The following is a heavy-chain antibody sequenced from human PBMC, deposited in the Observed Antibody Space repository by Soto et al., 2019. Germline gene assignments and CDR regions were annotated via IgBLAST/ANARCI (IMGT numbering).Heavy chain of an antibody. Sequence: SVKVSCKASVGTFSSYAISWVRQAPGQGLEWMGGIIPIFGTANYAQKFQGRVTITADKSTSTAYMELSSLRSEDTAVYYCARGITMIVVAPPEAFDIWGQGTMVTVSS. CDR3: ARGITMIVVAPPEAFDI. V-gene: IGHV1-69*06. CDR2: IIPIFGTA. CDR1: VGTFSSYA. D-gene: IGHD3-22*01. J-gene: IGHJ3*02.